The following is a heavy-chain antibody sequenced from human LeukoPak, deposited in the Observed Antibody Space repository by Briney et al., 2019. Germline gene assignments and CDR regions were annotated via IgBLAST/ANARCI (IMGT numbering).Heavy chain of an antibody. CDR1: GFTFSSYA. J-gene: IGHJ4*02. V-gene: IGHV3-23*01. CDR2: ISNSGDRT. CDR3: GNNWNLDS. D-gene: IGHD1-20*01. Sequence: GGSLRLSCSASGFTFSSYAMSWVRQAPGKGLEWVSSISNSGDRTYYADSAKGRFTISRDNSKKMLYLQMNSLRAEDTALYYCGNNWNLDSWGQGTLVTVSS.